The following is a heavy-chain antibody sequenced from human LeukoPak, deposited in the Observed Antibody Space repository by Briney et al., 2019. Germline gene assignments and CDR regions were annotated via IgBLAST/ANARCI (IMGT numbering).Heavy chain of an antibody. D-gene: IGHD1-26*01. CDR3: ASQWGREPYFDD. J-gene: IGHJ4*02. Sequence: ASVKVSFKSSVDNYNIYNIHWVRQAPGLGLEWMGIINPSGGTTTYAQKFQGRVSMTTDTSTTIIYMELRSLRSDDTAVFYCASQWGREPYFDDWGQGTLVTVSP. CDR1: VDNYNIYN. V-gene: IGHV1-46*02. CDR2: INPSGGTT.